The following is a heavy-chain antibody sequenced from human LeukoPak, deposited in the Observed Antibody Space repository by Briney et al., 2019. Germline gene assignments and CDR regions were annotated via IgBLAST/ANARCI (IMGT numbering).Heavy chain of an antibody. V-gene: IGHV4-31*03. CDR1: GGSISSGGYY. J-gene: IGHJ4*02. D-gene: IGHD1-26*01. CDR3: ARASEWELLDLGGFDY. CDR2: IYYSGST. Sequence: SEILSLTCTVSGGSISSGGYYWSWIRQHPGKGLEWIGYIYYSGSTYYNPSLKSRVTISVDTSKNQFSLKLSSVTAADTAVYYCARASEWELLDLGGFDYWGQGTLVTVSS.